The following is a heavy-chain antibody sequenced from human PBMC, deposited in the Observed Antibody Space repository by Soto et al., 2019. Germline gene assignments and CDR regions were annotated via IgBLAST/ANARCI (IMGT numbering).Heavy chain of an antibody. D-gene: IGHD3-22*01. CDR3: AKSRYSDSSGDFYDY. CDR2: IGGSGRTT. V-gene: IGHV3-23*01. J-gene: IGHJ4*02. CDR1: AFTFNNYA. Sequence: XGSLRLSCAAAAFTFNNYAMSWVRQAPGKGLEWVSGIGGSGRTTYYADSVKGRFTISRDNSNNTLFLQMNSLRAEDTAVYYCAKSRYSDSSGDFYDYWGQGPLVTVSS.